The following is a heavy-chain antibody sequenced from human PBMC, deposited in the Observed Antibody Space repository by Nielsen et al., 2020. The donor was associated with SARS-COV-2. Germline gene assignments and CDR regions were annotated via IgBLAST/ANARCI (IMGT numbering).Heavy chain of an antibody. D-gene: IGHD2-2*01. CDR2: IYYSGST. V-gene: IGHV4-31*03. J-gene: IGHJ5*02. CDR3: ARAPWSYVRVPAAWGNWFDP. CDR1: GGSTSSGGYY. Sequence: SETLSLTCTVSGGSTSSGGYYWSWIRQHPGKGLEWIGYIYYSGSTYYNPSLKSRVTISVDTSKNQFSLKLSSVTAADTAVYYCARAPWSYVRVPAAWGNWFDPWGQGTLVTVSS.